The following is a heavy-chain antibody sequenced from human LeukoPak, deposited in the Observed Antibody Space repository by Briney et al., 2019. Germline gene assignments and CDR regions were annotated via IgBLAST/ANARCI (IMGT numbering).Heavy chain of an antibody. V-gene: IGHV5-51*01. D-gene: IGHD4-11*01. CDR2: IYPGDSDT. J-gene: IGHJ4*02. CDR3: ARAPTSVSNPYYFDY. Sequence: GESLKISCKASGYSFSNYWIGWVRQMPGKGLEWMGIIYPGDSDTRYSPSLQGQVTISADKSITTGYLQWSSLKASDTAMYYCARAPTSVSNPYYFDYWGQGALVTVPS. CDR1: GYSFSNYW.